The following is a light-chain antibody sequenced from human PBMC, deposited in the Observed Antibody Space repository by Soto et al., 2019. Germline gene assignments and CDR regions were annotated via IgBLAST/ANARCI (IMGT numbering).Light chain of an antibody. Sequence: MTQSPSSLSASVGDRVTITCRASQGIRNYLAWYQQRPGKVPRALIYAASLLESGVPSRFSGSGSGTDFTLTISSLQPEDVATYYCQGYNSAPPPFGGGTKVEIK. V-gene: IGKV1-27*01. CDR1: QGIRNY. CDR3: QGYNSAPPP. J-gene: IGKJ4*01. CDR2: AAS.